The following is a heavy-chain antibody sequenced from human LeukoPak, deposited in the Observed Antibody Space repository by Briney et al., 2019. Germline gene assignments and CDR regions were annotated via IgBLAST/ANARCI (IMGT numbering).Heavy chain of an antibody. CDR3: ARGVGAVGDY. CDR1: GYTFTTNH. J-gene: IGHJ4*02. CDR2: MNPDNGDT. D-gene: IGHD3-3*01. Sequence: PRASVKVSCKASGYTFTTNHINWVRQATGQGLEWMGWMNPDNGDTGYAQKFQDRVTMTRDTSISTAYMELSSLRSEDTAVNYCARGVGAVGDYWGQGTLVTVSS. V-gene: IGHV1-8*01.